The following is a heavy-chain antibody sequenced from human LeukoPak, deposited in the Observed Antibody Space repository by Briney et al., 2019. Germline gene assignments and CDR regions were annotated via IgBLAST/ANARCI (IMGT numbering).Heavy chain of an antibody. D-gene: IGHD2/OR15-2a*01. CDR3: AKDMEALQAVLLGAFDI. CDR2: IGWNSGII. Sequence: SLRLSCAAAGFTFEDYAMRWVRHEGGGGKGWVSGIGWNSGIIGYADSVKGRFTISRDNAKNSLYLQMNSLRAEDTALYYSAKDMEALQAVLLGAFDIWGQGTMVTVSS. V-gene: IGHV3-9*01. J-gene: IGHJ3*02. CDR1: GFTFEDYA.